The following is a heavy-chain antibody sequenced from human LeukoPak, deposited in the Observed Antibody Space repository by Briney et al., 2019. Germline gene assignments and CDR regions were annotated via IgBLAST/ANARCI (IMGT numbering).Heavy chain of an antibody. J-gene: IGHJ4*02. CDR3: ARDGKGDY. CDR2: ISSSSSYI. Sequence: GGSLRLSCAASGFTFSSYAMSWVRQAPAKGLEWVSSISSSSSYIYYADSVKGRFTISRDNAKNSLYLQMNSLRAEDTAVYCCARDGKGDYWGQGTLVTVPS. V-gene: IGHV3-21*01. D-gene: IGHD1-1*01. CDR1: GFTFSSYA.